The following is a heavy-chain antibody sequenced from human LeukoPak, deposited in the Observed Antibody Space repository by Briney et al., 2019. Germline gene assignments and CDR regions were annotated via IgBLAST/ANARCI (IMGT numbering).Heavy chain of an antibody. V-gene: IGHV3-23*01. J-gene: IGHJ4*02. CDR2: ISGSGGST. Sequence: GGSLRLSCAASGFIFSNYGMSWVRQAPGKGLEWVSGISGSGGSTYYADSVKGRFTISRDNSKNTLYLQMSSLRAEDTAEYYCAKGRGDGYNWRFDYWGQGTLVTVSS. D-gene: IGHD5-24*01. CDR3: AKGRGDGYNWRFDY. CDR1: GFIFSNYG.